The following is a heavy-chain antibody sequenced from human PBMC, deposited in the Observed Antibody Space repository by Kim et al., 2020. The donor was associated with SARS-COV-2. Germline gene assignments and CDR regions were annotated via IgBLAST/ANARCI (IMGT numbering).Heavy chain of an antibody. CDR1: GFTFSSYG. CDR2: ISYDGGNK. J-gene: IGHJ4*02. V-gene: IGHV3-30*18. D-gene: IGHD6-6*01. Sequence: GGSLRLSCAASGFTFSSYGMHWVRQAPGKGLERVAVISYDGGNKYYADSVKGRFTISRDNSKNTLYLQMNSLRAEDTAVYYCANPGSSSAFDYSGQGTLVTVSS. CDR3: ANPGSSSAFDY.